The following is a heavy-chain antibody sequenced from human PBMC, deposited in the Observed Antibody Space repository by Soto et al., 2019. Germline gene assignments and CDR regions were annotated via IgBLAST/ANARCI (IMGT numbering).Heavy chain of an antibody. CDR1: GYTFTGYY. CDR2: INPNSGGT. V-gene: IGHV1-2*04. CDR3: ARERNSGTMVRGVPNGWFDP. Sequence: AASVKVSCKASGYTFTGYYMHWVRQAPGQGLEWMGWINPNSGGTNYAQKFQGWVTMTRDTSISTAYMELSRLRSDDTAVYYCARERNSGTMVRGVPNGWFDPWGQGTLVTVSS. D-gene: IGHD3-10*01. J-gene: IGHJ5*02.